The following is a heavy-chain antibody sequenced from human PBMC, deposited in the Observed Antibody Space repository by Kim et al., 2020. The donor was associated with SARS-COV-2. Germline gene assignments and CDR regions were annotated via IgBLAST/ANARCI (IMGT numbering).Heavy chain of an antibody. CDR1: GGSFSGYY. J-gene: IGHJ6*03. V-gene: IGHV4-34*01. CDR3: ARGGPNYYYYYMDV. Sequence: SETLSLTCAVYGGSFSGYYWSWIRQPPGKGLEWIGEINHSGSTNYNPSLKSRVTISVDTSKNQFSLKLSSVTAADTAVYYCARGGPNYYYYYMDVWGKGTTVTVSS. CDR2: INHSGST.